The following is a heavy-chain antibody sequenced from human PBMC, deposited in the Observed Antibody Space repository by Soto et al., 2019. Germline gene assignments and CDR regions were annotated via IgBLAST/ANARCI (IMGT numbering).Heavy chain of an antibody. V-gene: IGHV5-51*01. CDR2: IYPGDSDT. D-gene: IGHD4-17*01. J-gene: IGHJ6*02. CDR3: ARLPPTVTHLNYYYYGMDV. Sequence: GESLKISCKGSGYSFTSYWIGWVRQMPGKGLEWMGIIYPGDSDTRYSPSFQGQVTISADKSISTAYLQWSSLKASDTAMYYCARLPPTVTHLNYYYYGMDVWGQGTTVTVSS. CDR1: GYSFTSYW.